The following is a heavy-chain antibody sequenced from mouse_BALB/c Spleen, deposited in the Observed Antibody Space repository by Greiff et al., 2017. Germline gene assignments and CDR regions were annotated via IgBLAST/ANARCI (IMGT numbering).Heavy chain of an antibody. CDR1: GYAFTNYL. CDR2: INPGSGGT. J-gene: IGHJ4*01. Sequence: VQLQQSGAELVRPGTSVKVSCKASGYAFTNYLIEWVKQRPGQGLEWIGVINPGSGGTNYNEKFKGKATLTADKSSSTAYMQLSSLTSDDSAVYFCARSVITTGGAMDYWGQGTSVTVSS. CDR3: ARSVITTGGAMDY. V-gene: IGHV1-54*01. D-gene: IGHD1-2*01.